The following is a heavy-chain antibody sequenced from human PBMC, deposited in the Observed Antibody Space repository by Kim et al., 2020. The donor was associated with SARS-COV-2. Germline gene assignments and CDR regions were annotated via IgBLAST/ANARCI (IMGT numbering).Heavy chain of an antibody. D-gene: IGHD6-13*01. J-gene: IGHJ4*02. Sequence: NYAQKFQGRVTITADKSTSTAYMELSSLRSEDTAVYYCARADSSSSAFDYWGQGTLVTVSS. V-gene: IGHV1-69*04. CDR3: ARADSSSSAFDY.